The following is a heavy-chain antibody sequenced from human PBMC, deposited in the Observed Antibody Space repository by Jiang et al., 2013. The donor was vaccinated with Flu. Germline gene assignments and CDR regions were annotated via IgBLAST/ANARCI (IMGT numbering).Heavy chain of an antibody. J-gene: IGHJ4*02. D-gene: IGHD3-3*01. Sequence: SGAEVKKPGASVKVSCKASGYTFTSYYMHWVRQAPGQGLEWMGIINPSGGSTSYAQKFQGRVTMTRDTSTSTVYMELSSLRSEDTAVYYCARPRITIFGVVTAFDYWGQGTLGHRLL. CDR1: GYTFTSYY. CDR2: INPSGGST. V-gene: IGHV1-46*01. CDR3: ARPRITIFGVVTAFDY.